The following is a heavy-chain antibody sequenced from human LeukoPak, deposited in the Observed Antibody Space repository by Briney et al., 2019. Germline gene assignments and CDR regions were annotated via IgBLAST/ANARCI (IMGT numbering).Heavy chain of an antibody. CDR1: GFTFSSYA. V-gene: IGHV3-23*01. D-gene: IGHD3-22*01. Sequence: PGGSLRLSCAASGFTFSSYAMSWVRQAPGKGLEWVSAISGSGGSTYYADSVKGRSAISRDNSKNTLYLQMNSLTADGAAVYYCAKVPCTMILVVIERYLDYWGQRTLVTVSS. CDR3: AKVPCTMILVVIERYLDY. CDR2: ISGSGGST. J-gene: IGHJ4*02.